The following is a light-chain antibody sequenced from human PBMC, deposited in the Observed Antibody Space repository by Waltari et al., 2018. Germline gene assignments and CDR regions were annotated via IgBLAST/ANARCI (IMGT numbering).Light chain of an antibody. CDR1: QSISTY. J-gene: IGKJ2*01. CDR2: AAS. CDR3: QQSYSIPCA. V-gene: IGKV1-39*01. Sequence: DIQMTQSPSFLSASVGDRVTITCRASQSISTYLTWYQVKPGKAPHLLISAASTLQGGVPARFSGSGSGADFTLTISNLQPDDYATYYCQQSYSIPCAFGQGTKLEIK.